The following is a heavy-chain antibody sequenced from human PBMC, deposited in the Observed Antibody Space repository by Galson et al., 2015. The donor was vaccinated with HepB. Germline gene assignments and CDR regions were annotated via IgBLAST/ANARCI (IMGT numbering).Heavy chain of an antibody. Sequence: SVKVSCKASGGTFSSYAISWVRQAPGQGLEWMGRIIPILGIANYAQKFQGRVTITADKSTSTAYMELSSLRSEDTAVYYCARDRGPLDYYYYMDVWGKGTTVTVSS. V-gene: IGHV1-69*04. CDR2: IIPILGIA. CDR3: ARDRGPLDYYYYMDV. J-gene: IGHJ6*03. CDR1: GGTFSSYA.